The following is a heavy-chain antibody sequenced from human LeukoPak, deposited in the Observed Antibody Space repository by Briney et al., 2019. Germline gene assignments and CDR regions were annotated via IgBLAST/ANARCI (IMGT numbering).Heavy chain of an antibody. CDR3: AKRLPRASIFGVVIKDDAFDI. CDR1: GFTVSSNY. V-gene: IGHV3-23*01. Sequence: PGGSLRLSCAASGFTVSSNYMTWVRQAPGKGLEWVSAISGSGGSTYYADSVKGRFTISRDNSKNTLYLQMNSLRAEDTAVYYCAKRLPRASIFGVVIKDDAFDIWGQGTMVAVSS. D-gene: IGHD3-3*01. CDR2: ISGSGGST. J-gene: IGHJ3*02.